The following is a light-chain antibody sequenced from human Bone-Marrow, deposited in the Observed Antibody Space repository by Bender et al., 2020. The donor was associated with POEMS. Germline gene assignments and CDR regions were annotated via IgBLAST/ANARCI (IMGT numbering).Light chain of an antibody. Sequence: QSVVTQPASVSGSPGQSITISCTGTTSDIGGYNHVSWYQQHPGKAPKLMIYEVSNRPSGVSDRFSGSKSGDTASLTISGLQAEDEADYYCASYTSSITLVFGGGTKLTVL. CDR1: TSDIGGYNH. CDR3: ASYTSSITLV. CDR2: EVS. J-gene: IGLJ3*02. V-gene: IGLV2-14*01.